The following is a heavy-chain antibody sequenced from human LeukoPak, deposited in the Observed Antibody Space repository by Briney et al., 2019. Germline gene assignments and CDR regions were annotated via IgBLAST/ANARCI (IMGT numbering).Heavy chain of an antibody. V-gene: IGHV3-23*01. Sequence: PGGSLRLSCAASGFTFSSYGMSWVRQAPGKGLEWVSAISGSGGSTYYADSVKGRFTISRDNSKNTLYFQMNSLRAEDTAFYYCTRRSPIHRGRPFDYWGQGTLVTVSS. D-gene: IGHD3-10*01. J-gene: IGHJ4*02. CDR3: TRRSPIHRGRPFDY. CDR1: GFTFSSYG. CDR2: ISGSGGST.